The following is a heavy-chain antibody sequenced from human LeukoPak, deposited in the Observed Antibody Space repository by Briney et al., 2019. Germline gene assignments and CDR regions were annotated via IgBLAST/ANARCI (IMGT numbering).Heavy chain of an antibody. CDR1: GFTFSGYA. Sequence: GRSLRLSCAASGFTFSGYAMHWVRQAPGKGLEWVAVISYDGSNKYYADSVKGRFTISRDNSKNALYLQMNSLRAEDTAVYYCARDLLVVVITNWFDPWGQGTLVTVSS. D-gene: IGHD3-22*01. J-gene: IGHJ5*02. V-gene: IGHV3-30-3*01. CDR2: ISYDGSNK. CDR3: ARDLLVVVITNWFDP.